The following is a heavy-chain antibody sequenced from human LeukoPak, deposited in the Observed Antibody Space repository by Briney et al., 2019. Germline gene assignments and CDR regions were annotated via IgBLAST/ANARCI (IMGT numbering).Heavy chain of an antibody. D-gene: IGHD3-22*01. V-gene: IGHV1-18*01. J-gene: IGHJ4*02. CDR1: GYTFTSYG. CDR3: ARPILPYDSSGYYIH. Sequence: GASVKVSCKASGYTFTSYGISWVRQAPGQGLEWMGWISAYNGNTNYAQKLQGRVTMTTDTSTSTAYMELRSLRSDDTAVYYCARPILPYDSSGYYIHWGQGTLVTVSS. CDR2: ISAYNGNT.